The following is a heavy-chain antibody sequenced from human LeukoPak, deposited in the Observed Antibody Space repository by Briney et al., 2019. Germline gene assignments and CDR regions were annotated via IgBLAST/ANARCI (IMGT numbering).Heavy chain of an antibody. J-gene: IGHJ3*01. V-gene: IGHV4-59*01. D-gene: IGHD6-25*01. Sequence: PSETLSLTCSVSGGSIGTYYWTWIRQPPGKGLEWIGYIDYSETTSYNPSLKSRVTISLDTSRNQFSLKLSSVTAADTAVYYCARGRRSSGRHGALDVWGQGTMVTVSS. CDR1: GGSIGTYY. CDR3: ARGRRSSGRHGALDV. CDR2: IDYSETT.